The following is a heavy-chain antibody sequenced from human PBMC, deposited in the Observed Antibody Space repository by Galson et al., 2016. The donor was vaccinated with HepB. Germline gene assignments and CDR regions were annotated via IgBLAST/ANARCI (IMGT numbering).Heavy chain of an antibody. CDR2: ISAYNGNT. J-gene: IGHJ3*02. V-gene: IGHV1-18*04. Sequence: SVKVSCKASGYTFTSYGISWVRQAPGQGLEWMGWISAYNGNTNYAQKVQGRVTMTTDRSTSTAYMELRGLRSDDTAVYYCARDSLGYCSTSVTCLDAFDIWGQGTMVTVSS. CDR1: GYTFTSYG. CDR3: ARDSLGYCSTSVTCLDAFDI. D-gene: IGHD2-2*01.